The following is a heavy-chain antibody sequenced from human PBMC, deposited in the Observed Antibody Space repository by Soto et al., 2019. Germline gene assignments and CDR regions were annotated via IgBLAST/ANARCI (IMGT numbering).Heavy chain of an antibody. CDR1: GYTFTSYH. CDR2: INPKSGGT. Sequence: ASVKVSCKASGYTFTSYHIHGVRQAPGQGLEWLGRINPKSGGTSTAQKFQGWVTMTRDRSISTVYMELTRLRSDDTAVYFCARGHSTDCSNGVCSFFYNHEMDVWGQGTRVTVSS. CDR3: ARGHSTDCSNGVCSFFYNHEMDV. D-gene: IGHD2-8*01. J-gene: IGHJ6*02. V-gene: IGHV1-2*04.